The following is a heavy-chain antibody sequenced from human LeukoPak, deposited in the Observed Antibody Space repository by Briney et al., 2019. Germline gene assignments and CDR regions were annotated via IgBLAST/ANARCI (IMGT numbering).Heavy chain of an antibody. V-gene: IGHV6-1*01. J-gene: IGHJ5*02. CDR1: GDSVSSNNAA. CDR3: ARDVNGAFTRSWFDP. Sequence: SQTLSLTCAISGDSVSSNNAAWVWIRQSPSGGLEWLGRTYYRSKWYHDYAVSVKSRISFNPDTSKNQFFLQLNSVTPEDTAAYYCARDVNGAFTRSWFDPWGQGTRVTVS. D-gene: IGHD4-17*01. CDR2: TYYRSKWYH.